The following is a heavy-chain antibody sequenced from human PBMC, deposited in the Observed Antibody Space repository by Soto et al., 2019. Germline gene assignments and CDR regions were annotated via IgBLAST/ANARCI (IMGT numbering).Heavy chain of an antibody. CDR1: GGSFSGYY. Sequence: SETLSLTCAVYGGSFSGYYWSWIRQPPGKGLEWIGEINHSGSTNYNPSLKSRVTISVDTSKNQFSLKLSSVTAADTAVYYCARSGHGCSGGSCYSGYYYYMDVWGKGTTVTVSS. D-gene: IGHD2-15*01. J-gene: IGHJ6*03. CDR2: INHSGST. CDR3: ARSGHGCSGGSCYSGYYYYMDV. V-gene: IGHV4-34*01.